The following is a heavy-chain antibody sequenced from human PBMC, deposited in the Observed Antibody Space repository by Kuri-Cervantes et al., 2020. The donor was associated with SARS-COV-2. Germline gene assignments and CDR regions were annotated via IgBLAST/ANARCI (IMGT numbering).Heavy chain of an antibody. CDR1: GGSISSHY. V-gene: IGHV4-59*08. CDR2: INHSGST. CDR3: ARHEPLLNAFDI. J-gene: IGHJ3*02. D-gene: IGHD1-26*01. Sequence: SETLSLTCTVSGGSISSHYWSWIRQPPGKGPEWIGSINHSGSTYYNPSLKSRVTISVDTSKNQFSLKLTSVTAADTAIYYCARHEPLLNAFDIWGQGTMVTVSS.